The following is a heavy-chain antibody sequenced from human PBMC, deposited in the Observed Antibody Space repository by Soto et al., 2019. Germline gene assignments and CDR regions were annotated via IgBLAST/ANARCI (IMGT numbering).Heavy chain of an antibody. CDR1: GYTFTSYA. D-gene: IGHD3-16*01. J-gene: IGHJ4*02. CDR3: ARDKSHRGGTPFDY. Sequence: GASVKVSCKASGYTFTSYAMHWVRQAPGQRLEWMGWINAGNGNTKYSQKFQGRVTITRDTSASTAYMELSSLRSEDTAVYYCARDKSHRGGTPFDYWGQGTPVTVSS. V-gene: IGHV1-3*01. CDR2: INAGNGNT.